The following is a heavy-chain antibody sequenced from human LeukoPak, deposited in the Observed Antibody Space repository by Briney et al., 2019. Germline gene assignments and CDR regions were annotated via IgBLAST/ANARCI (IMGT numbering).Heavy chain of an antibody. Sequence: GAPVKVSCKVSGYTLTELSMHWVRQAPGKGLEWMGGFDPEDGETIYAQKFQGRVTMTEDTSTDTAYMELSSLRSEDTAVYYCATELGYCSSTSCPLGYWGQGTLVTVSS. CDR1: GYTLTELS. CDR3: ATELGYCSSTSCPLGY. J-gene: IGHJ4*02. D-gene: IGHD2-2*01. V-gene: IGHV1-24*01. CDR2: FDPEDGET.